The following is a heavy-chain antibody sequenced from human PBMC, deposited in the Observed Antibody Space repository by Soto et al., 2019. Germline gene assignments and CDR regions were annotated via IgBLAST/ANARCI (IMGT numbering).Heavy chain of an antibody. Sequence: PSETLSLTCTVSGGSISSYYWSWIRQPPGKGLEWIGYIYYSGSTNYNPSLKSRVTISVDTSKNQFSLKLSSVTAADTAVYYCARHSSVRATTRDWTINWGQGTLVTVSS. D-gene: IGHD3-22*01. J-gene: IGHJ4*02. CDR2: IYYSGST. CDR1: GGSISSYY. V-gene: IGHV4-59*08. CDR3: ARHSSVRATTRDWTIN.